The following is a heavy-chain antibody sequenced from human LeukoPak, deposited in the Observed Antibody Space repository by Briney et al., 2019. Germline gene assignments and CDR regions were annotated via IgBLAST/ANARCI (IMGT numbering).Heavy chain of an antibody. CDR2: INESGRT. J-gene: IGHJ4*02. D-gene: IGHD3-16*01. V-gene: IGHV4-34*01. CDR1: GGSFSAYY. CDR3: ARAMTRDLFGLHYFDY. Sequence: SETLSLTCAVYGGSFSAYYWGWIRQPPGKGLEWIGEINESGRTNYNPSLKSRVTMTMDTSKDQFSLKLSSVTAADTAVYYCARAMTRDLFGLHYFDYWGQGTLVTASS.